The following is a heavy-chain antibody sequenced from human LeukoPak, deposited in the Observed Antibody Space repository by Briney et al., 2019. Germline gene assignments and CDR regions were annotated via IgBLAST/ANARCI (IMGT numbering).Heavy chain of an antibody. CDR1: GGSIDNHY. Sequence: SETLSLTCTVSGGSIDNHYWSWIRQPPGKGLEWIGYIYHSGSTYYNPSLKSRVTISVDRSKNQFSLKLSSVTAADTAVYYCARAGGGIAVDYWGQGTLVTVSS. D-gene: IGHD6-19*01. CDR2: IYHSGST. CDR3: ARAGGGIAVDY. V-gene: IGHV4-59*11. J-gene: IGHJ4*02.